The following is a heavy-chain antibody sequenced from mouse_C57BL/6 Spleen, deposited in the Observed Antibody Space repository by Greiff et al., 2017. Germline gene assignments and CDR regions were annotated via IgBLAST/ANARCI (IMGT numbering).Heavy chain of an antibody. J-gene: IGHJ4*01. CDR1: GFSLTSYG. CDR3: ARGDYPLAMDY. V-gene: IGHV2-4*01. CDR2: IWSGGST. Sequence: VKLVESGPGLVQPSQSLSITCTVSGFSLTSYGVHWVRQPPGKGLEWLGVIWSGGSTDYNAAFISRLSISKDNSKSQVFFKMNSLQADDTAIYYCARGDYPLAMDYWGQGTSVTVSS. D-gene: IGHD2-4*01.